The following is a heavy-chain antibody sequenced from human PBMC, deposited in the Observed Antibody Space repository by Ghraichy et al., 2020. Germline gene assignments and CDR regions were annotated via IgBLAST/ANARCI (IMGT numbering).Heavy chain of an antibody. CDR2: ISASGGTT. V-gene: IGHV3-23*01. J-gene: IGHJ4*02. D-gene: IGHD6-13*01. Sequence: GGSLRLSCAASGFTFSSHAMTWVRQAPGKRLEWVSSISASGGTTYYADSVRGRFTISRDNSKNSLYLQMSSLRAEDTALYYCAKDSGEGSSSLYGDDFDSWGQGSLVTVSS. CDR3: AKDSGEGSSSLYGDDFDS. CDR1: GFTFSSHA.